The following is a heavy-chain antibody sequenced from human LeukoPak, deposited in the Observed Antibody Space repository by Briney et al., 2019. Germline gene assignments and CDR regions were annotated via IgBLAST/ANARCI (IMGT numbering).Heavy chain of an antibody. CDR1: GYSFTSYW. D-gene: IGHD3-22*01. Sequence: GESLKISCKGSGYSFTSYWIGWVRQMPGKGLEWMGIIYPGDSDTRYSPSFQGQVTISADKPISTAYLQWSSLKASDTAMYYCACSPASNYYDSSGYESWGQGTLVTVSS. CDR2: IYPGDSDT. V-gene: IGHV5-51*04. J-gene: IGHJ5*02. CDR3: ACSPASNYYDSSGYES.